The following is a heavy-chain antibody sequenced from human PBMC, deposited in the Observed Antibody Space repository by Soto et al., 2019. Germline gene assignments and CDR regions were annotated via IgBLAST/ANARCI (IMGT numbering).Heavy chain of an antibody. V-gene: IGHV1-3*01. CDR1: GYTFTSYA. D-gene: IGHD6-13*01. Sequence: QVQLVQSGAEVKKPGASVKVSCKASGYTFTSYAMHWVRQAPGQRLEWMGWINAGNGNTKYSQKFQGRVTITRDTSESTAHMELSSLRSEDTAVYYCARGTLFRQQLPYFASWGQATLVTVSS. CDR2: INAGNGNT. CDR3: ARGTLFRQQLPYFAS. J-gene: IGHJ4*02.